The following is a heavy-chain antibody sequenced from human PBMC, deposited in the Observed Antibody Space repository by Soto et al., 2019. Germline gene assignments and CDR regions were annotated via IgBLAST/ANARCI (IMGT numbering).Heavy chain of an antibody. D-gene: IGHD6-13*01. J-gene: IGHJ4*02. CDR1: GFTFRNYA. CDR2: VSFDGTKQ. CDR3: AKLSAAAVQFDY. Sequence: QVQLVQSGGGVVQPGRSLRLSCAASGFTFRNYAMHWVRQAPGKGLEWVAVVSFDGTKQYYSDSVKGRFTISRDNSKNTLYLQMDSLRAEDTAVYYCAKLSAAAVQFDYWGQGTLVTVSS. V-gene: IGHV3-30*18.